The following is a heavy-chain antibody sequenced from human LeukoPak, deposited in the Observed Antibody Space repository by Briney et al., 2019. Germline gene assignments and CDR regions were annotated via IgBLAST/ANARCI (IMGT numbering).Heavy chain of an antibody. V-gene: IGHV3-64*01. D-gene: IGHD6-19*01. J-gene: IGHJ3*01. CDR3: AREGTYNSAWNDAFDV. Sequence: PGGSLRLSCAASGFTFSSYAMHWVRQAPGKGLEYVSAISSNGGSTYYANSVKGRFTISRDNSKNTLYLQMGSLRAEDMAVYYCAREGTYNSAWNDAFDVWGQGTMVTVSS. CDR1: GFTFSSYA. CDR2: ISSNGGST.